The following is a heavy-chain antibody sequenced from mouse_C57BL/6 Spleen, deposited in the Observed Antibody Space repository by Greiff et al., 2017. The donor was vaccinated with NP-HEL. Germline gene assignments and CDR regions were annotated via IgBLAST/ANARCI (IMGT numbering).Heavy chain of an antibody. J-gene: IGHJ4*01. V-gene: IGHV1-69*01. Sequence: VQLQQPGAELVMPGASVKLSCKASGYTFTSYWMHWVKQRPGQGLEWIGEIDPSDSYTNYNQKFKGKSTLTVDKSSSTAYMQLSSLTSEDSAVYYCARSPYEDYAMDYWGQGTSVTVSS. D-gene: IGHD1-1*01. CDR2: IDPSDSYT. CDR3: ARSPYEDYAMDY. CDR1: GYTFTSYW.